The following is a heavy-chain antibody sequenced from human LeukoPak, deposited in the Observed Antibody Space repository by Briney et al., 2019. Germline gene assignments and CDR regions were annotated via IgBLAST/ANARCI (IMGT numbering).Heavy chain of an antibody. V-gene: IGHV3-7*01. CDR3: AGSSGFIPYH. D-gene: IGHD3-10*01. Sequence: GGSLRLSCTGSGFTFSNFWMNWVRQAPGKGLEWVAIIKQDGSEEYYVDSVKGRFIISRDNAKNSLSLQMNSLRVEDSAVYSCAGSSGFIPYHWGQGTLVTVSS. CDR1: GFTFSNFW. J-gene: IGHJ1*01. CDR2: IKQDGSEE.